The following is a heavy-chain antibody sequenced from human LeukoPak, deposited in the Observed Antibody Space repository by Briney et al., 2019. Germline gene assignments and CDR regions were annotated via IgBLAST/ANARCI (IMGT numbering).Heavy chain of an antibody. D-gene: IGHD6-19*01. CDR2: THYSGSP. V-gene: IGHV4-39*07. CDR3: ATNLWGGWYGYFDY. Sequence: SETLSLTCTVSGGSISNSTYCWGWIRQPPGKWREWIGSTHYSGSPYYNPSLKIRVSISVDTSKNQSSLRLTSVTAGYTAVYYCATNLWGGWYGYFDYWGQGALVTVSS. J-gene: IGHJ4*02. CDR1: GGSISNSTYC.